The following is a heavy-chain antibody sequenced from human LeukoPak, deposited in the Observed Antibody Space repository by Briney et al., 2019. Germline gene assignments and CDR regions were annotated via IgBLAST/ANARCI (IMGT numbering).Heavy chain of an antibody. Sequence: GESLKISCKGSGYSFTSYWIGWVRQMPGKGLEWMGIIYPGDSDTRYSPSFQGQVTISADKSISTAYLQWSSLKASDTAMYYCARGGYCSGGSCYLINWFDPWGQGTLVTVSS. V-gene: IGHV5-51*01. CDR3: ARGGYCSGGSCYLINWFDP. CDR2: IYPGDSDT. CDR1: GYSFTSYW. J-gene: IGHJ5*02. D-gene: IGHD2-15*01.